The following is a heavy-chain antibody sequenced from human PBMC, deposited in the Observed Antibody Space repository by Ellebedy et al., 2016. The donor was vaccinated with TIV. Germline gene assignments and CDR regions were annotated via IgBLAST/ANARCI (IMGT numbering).Heavy chain of an antibody. CDR3: ARYHLGRNLKDPFDF. CDR2: IINTGSTV. D-gene: IGHD3-16*01. CDR1: GFSFSIYW. V-gene: IGHV3-48*04. J-gene: IGHJ4*02. Sequence: GESLKISXAASGFSFSIYWMTWIRQAPGKGPEWVSLIINTGSTVYYADSVKDRFTVSRDNARNSLYLRMSSLRVEDTAVYYCARYHLGRNLKDPFDFWGQGTLVTVSS.